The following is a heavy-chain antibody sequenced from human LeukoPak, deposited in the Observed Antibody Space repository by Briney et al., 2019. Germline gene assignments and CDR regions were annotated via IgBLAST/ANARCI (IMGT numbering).Heavy chain of an antibody. CDR1: GYTFTSYA. Sequence: ASVKVSCKASGYTFTSYAMNWVRQAPRQGLEWMGWINTNTGNPTYAQGFTGRFVFSLDTSVSTAYLQISSLKAEDTAVYYCAGSSDGSAIWPPPPSYYYYMDVWGKGTTVTVSS. CDR2: INTNTGNP. CDR3: AGSSDGSAIWPPPPSYYYYMDV. J-gene: IGHJ6*03. D-gene: IGHD2-21*01. V-gene: IGHV7-4-1*02.